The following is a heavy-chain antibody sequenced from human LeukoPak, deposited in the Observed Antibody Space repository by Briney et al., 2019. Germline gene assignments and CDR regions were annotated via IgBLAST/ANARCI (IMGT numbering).Heavy chain of an antibody. J-gene: IGHJ4*02. D-gene: IGHD6-13*01. V-gene: IGHV3-7*01. Sequence: GGSLRLSCAASGFTLSRYWMRWVRQAAGKGGEWVANIKQDGSEKYYVDSVKGRFTISRDNAKNSLYLQMNSLRAEDTAVYYCARCSSTDGWDYWGQGTLVTVSS. CDR3: ARCSSTDGWDY. CDR1: GFTLSRYW. CDR2: IKQDGSEK.